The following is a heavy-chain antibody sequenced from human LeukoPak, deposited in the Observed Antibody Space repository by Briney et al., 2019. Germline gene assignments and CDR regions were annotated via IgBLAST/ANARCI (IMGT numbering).Heavy chain of an antibody. CDR3: ARDTGYCSSTSCYFYYFDY. D-gene: IGHD2-2*01. J-gene: IGHJ4*02. V-gene: IGHV3-21*01. Sequence: SGGSLRLSCAASGFTFSSYSMNWVRQAPGKGLEWVSSISSSSSYIYYADSVKGRFTISRDNAKNSLYLQMNSLRAEDTAVYYCARDTGYCSSTSCYFYYFDYWGQGTLVTVSS. CDR1: GFTFSSYS. CDR2: ISSSSSYI.